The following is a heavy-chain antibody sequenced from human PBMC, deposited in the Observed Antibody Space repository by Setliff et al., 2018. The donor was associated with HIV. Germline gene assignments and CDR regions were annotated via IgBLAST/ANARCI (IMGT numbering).Heavy chain of an antibody. CDR2: LNHSGST. V-gene: IGHV4-34*01. CDR3: ARSRFVSGTAKAFGM. CDR1: SGPFSGYT. J-gene: IGHJ3*02. D-gene: IGHD3-10*01. Sequence: PSETLSLTCAVFSGPFSGYTWSWIRQPPGKGLEWIGELNHSGSTNYNPSLKSRVIISVDPSKNQFSLRQRSVTAADTAVYYCARSRFVSGTAKAFGMWGQGTMVTVSS.